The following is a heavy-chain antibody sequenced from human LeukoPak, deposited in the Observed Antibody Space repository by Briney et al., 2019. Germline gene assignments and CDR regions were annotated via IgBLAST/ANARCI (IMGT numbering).Heavy chain of an antibody. CDR3: ARHYYDSSGYSFDY. J-gene: IGHJ4*02. CDR2: IDWDDDK. CDR1: GFSLSTSGMC. Sequence: SGPTLVNPTQTLTLTCTFSGFSLSTSGMCVSWIRQPPGKALEWLARIDWDDDKYYSTSLNTRLTISKDTSKNQVVLTMTNMDPVDTATYYCARHYYDSSGYSFDYWGQGTLVTVSS. D-gene: IGHD3-22*01. V-gene: IGHV2-70*11.